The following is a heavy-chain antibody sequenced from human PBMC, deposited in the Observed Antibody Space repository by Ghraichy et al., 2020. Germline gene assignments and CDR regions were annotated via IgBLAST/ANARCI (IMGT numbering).Heavy chain of an antibody. D-gene: IGHD6-19*01. CDR1: GGSFSGYY. CDR2: INHSGST. Sequence: TLSLTCTVYGGSFSGYYWSWIRQPPGKGLEWIGEINHSGSTNYNPSLKSRVTISVDTSKNHFSLNLSSVTAADTAVYYCARAQWLVRSGDYWGQGTLVTVSS. J-gene: IGHJ4*02. V-gene: IGHV4-34*01. CDR3: ARAQWLVRSGDY.